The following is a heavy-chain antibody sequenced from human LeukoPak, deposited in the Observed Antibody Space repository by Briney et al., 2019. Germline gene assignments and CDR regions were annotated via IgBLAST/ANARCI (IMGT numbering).Heavy chain of an antibody. D-gene: IGHD6-19*01. J-gene: IGHJ4*02. CDR3: ARESFSGWYDDD. CDR2: ISSSSTYI. Sequence: GRSLRLSCAASGFTFSSYSMNWVRQAPGKGLEWVSSISSSSTYIYYADSVKGRFTISRDNAKNSLYLQMNSLRGEDTAVYYCARESFSGWYDDDWGKGTLVTVSS. V-gene: IGHV3-21*01. CDR1: GFTFSSYS.